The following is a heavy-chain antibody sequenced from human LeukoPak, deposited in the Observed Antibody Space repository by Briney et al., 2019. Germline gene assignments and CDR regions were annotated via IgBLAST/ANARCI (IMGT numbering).Heavy chain of an antibody. CDR3: ARDPRPFGCSSTACPRYYFDY. J-gene: IGHJ4*02. CDR2: ISSGSSYI. Sequence: GGCLRLSCTASGFTFSSYSMNWVRQAPGKGLEWVSSISSGSSYIYYADSVKGRFTISRDNAKNSLYLQMNSLRAEDTAVFYCARDPRPFGCSSTACPRYYFDYWGQGALVTVSS. D-gene: IGHD2-2*01. CDR1: GFTFSSYS. V-gene: IGHV3-21*01.